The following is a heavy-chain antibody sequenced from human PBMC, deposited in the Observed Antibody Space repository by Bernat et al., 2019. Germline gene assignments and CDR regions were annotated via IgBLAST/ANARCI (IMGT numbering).Heavy chain of an antibody. CDR1: GIIVSSNY. Sequence: EVQLVETGGDLIQPGGSLRLSCAASGIIVSSNYMSWIRQAPGKGLEWVSAIYSGGRTYYADSVKGRFTISRDNSKNTVYLQMNSLRVDDTAVYYCASSGSVAAAGIWVGMDVWGQGTTVTVSS. V-gene: IGHV3-53*05. CDR2: IYSGGRT. CDR3: ASSGSVAAAGIWVGMDV. D-gene: IGHD6-13*01. J-gene: IGHJ6*02.